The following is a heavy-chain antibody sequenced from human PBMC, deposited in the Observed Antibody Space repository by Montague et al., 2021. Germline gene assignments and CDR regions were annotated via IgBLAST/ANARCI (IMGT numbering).Heavy chain of an antibody. V-gene: IGHV2-5*02. CDR3: AHRQGGYDLWY. CDR1: GFSLSTSGVG. CDR2: IYWDDDK. Sequence: PALVKPTQTLTLTCTFSGFSLSTSGVGVGWIRQPPGKALEWLALIYWDDDKRYSPSLESRLTITKDTSKNRVVLTMTNMDPVDTATYYCAHRQGGYDLWYWGQGTLVTVSS. D-gene: IGHD5-12*01. J-gene: IGHJ4*02.